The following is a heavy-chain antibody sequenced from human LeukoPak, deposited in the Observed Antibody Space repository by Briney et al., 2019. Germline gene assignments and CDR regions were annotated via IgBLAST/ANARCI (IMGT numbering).Heavy chain of an antibody. CDR3: VWEWSAFVK. Sequence: SETLSLTCTVSGDSISSYYWSWIRQPPGKGLEWIGYIYYTGSTSYNPSLKSRVTISVDTCKSQLSLKLRPLTAPPRVVYRCVWEWSAFVKWGQGTPVTVSS. V-gene: IGHV4-59*01. CDR2: IYYTGST. D-gene: IGHD2-15*01. J-gene: IGHJ4*02. CDR1: GDSISSYY.